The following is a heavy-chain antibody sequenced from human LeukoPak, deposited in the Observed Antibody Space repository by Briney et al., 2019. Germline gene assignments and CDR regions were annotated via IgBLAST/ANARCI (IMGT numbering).Heavy chain of an antibody. J-gene: IGHJ4*02. Sequence: ASVKVSCKASGYTFPSYFMHWVRQAPGQGLEWMGIINPTGGSTTYAQKFQGRVTMTRDTSTSTVYMELSSLRSDDTAVYYCARTAARRFDYWGQGTLVTVS. V-gene: IGHV1-46*01. CDR2: INPTGGST. CDR1: GYTFPSYF. D-gene: IGHD6-6*01. CDR3: ARTAARRFDY.